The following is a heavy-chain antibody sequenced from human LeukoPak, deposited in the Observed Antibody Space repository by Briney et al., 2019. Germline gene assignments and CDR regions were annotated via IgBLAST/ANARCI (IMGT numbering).Heavy chain of an antibody. CDR3: VRDPMTTNYFDY. CDR2: IIPIFGTA. Sequence: SVKVSCKASGGTFSSDAINWVRQAPGQRLEWMGRIIPIFGTANYAQKFQGRVTITTDESTSAAYMELSSLRSEDTAVYYCVRDPMTTNYFDYWGQGTLVTVSS. V-gene: IGHV1-69*05. D-gene: IGHD4-17*01. CDR1: GGTFSSDA. J-gene: IGHJ4*02.